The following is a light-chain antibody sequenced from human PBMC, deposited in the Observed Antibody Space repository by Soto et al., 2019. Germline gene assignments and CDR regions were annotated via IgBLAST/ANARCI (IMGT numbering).Light chain of an antibody. CDR3: HHFGSAPPAFT. Sequence: ESMLTQSPGTLSLSPGERATLSCRASQSVSTRYLAWYQQKPGQAPRLLIYGASIRATGIQDRFSGSGSGTDFTITISRLETEDFAVYYCHHFGSAPPAFTFGQGTKLEI. CDR1: QSVSTRY. CDR2: GAS. J-gene: IGKJ2*01. V-gene: IGKV3-20*01.